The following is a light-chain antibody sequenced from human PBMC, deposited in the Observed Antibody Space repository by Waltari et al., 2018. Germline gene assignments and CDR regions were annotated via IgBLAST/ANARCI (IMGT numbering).Light chain of an antibody. CDR3: SLSYSGARRQ. V-gene: IGLV7-46*01. CDR1: TGAGTSGHY. CDR2: DTS. J-gene: IGLJ2*01. Sequence: QAVVTQEPSRTVSPGGTVTLTCGSSTGAGTSGHYPYWFQQKPGQAPRTLIYDTSNKHSWTPDRFSGLRRGGKAALTLSGAQFEDEAEYSCSLSYSGARRQVGGGTKLTVL.